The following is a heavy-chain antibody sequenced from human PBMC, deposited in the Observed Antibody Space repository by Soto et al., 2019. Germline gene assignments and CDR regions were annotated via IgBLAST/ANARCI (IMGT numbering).Heavy chain of an antibody. V-gene: IGHV1-24*01. Sequence: ASVKVSCKVSGYTLTELSMYWVRQAPGKGLEWMGGFDPEDGETIYAQKFQGRVTMTEDTSTDTAYMELSSLRSEDTAVYYCATNKFSSSWHYWFDPWGQGTLVTVSS. CDR1: GYTLTELS. D-gene: IGHD6-13*01. CDR2: FDPEDGET. J-gene: IGHJ5*02. CDR3: ATNKFSSSWHYWFDP.